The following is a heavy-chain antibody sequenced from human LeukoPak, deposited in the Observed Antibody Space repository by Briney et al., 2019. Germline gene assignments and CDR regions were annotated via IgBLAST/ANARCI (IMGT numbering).Heavy chain of an antibody. CDR1: GGSISSYY. J-gene: IGHJ6*02. Sequence: SETLSLTCTVSGGSISSYYWSWIRQPPGKGLEWIGYVYYSGSTNYNPSLKSRVTISVDTSKNQFSLNLNSVTAADTAVYYCAREGPLNYYYYVMDVWGQGTTVTVPS. V-gene: IGHV4-59*13. CDR2: VYYSGST. CDR3: AREGPLNYYYYVMDV.